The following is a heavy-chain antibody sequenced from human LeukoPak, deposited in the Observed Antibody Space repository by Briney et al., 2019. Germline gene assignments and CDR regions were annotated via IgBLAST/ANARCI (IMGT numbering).Heavy chain of an antibody. V-gene: IGHV3-30*18. D-gene: IGHD3-9*01. J-gene: IGHJ4*02. CDR3: AKLPSPYYDILTGYYDNIN. CDR2: ISYDGSNK. Sequence: GGSLRLSCAASGFTFSSYGMHWVRQAPDKGLEWVAVISYDGSNKYYADSVKGRFTISRDNSKNTLYLQMNSLRAEDTAVYYCAKLPSPYYDILTGYYDNINWGQGTLVTVSS. CDR1: GFTFSSYG.